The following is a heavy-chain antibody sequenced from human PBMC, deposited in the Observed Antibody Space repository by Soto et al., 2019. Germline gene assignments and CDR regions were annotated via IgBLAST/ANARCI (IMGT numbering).Heavy chain of an antibody. CDR3: AKKGGSSPLGWFDP. CDR1: GFTFSSYW. V-gene: IGHV3-30*18. J-gene: IGHJ5*02. Sequence: PGGSLRLSCAASGFTFSSYWMHWVRQAPGKGPEWVAMISHAGDSEHYIDSVKGRFAISRDSSQNTLYLQINSLRAEDTAVYYCAKKGGSSPLGWFDPWGQGTLVTVSS. D-gene: IGHD1-26*01. CDR2: ISHAGDSE.